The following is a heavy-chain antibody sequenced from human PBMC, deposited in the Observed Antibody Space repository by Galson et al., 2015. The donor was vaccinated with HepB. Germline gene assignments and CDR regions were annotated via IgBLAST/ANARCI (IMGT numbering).Heavy chain of an antibody. Sequence: SVKVSCKASGYTFTGYYMHWVRQAPGQGLEWMGWINPNSGGTNYAQKFQGRVTMTRDTSISTAYMELSRLRSDDTAVYYCARAGDLDTATYLYAFDIWGQGTMVTVSS. J-gene: IGHJ3*02. CDR3: ARAGDLDTATYLYAFDI. V-gene: IGHV1-2*02. CDR2: INPNSGGT. CDR1: GYTFTGYY. D-gene: IGHD5-18*01.